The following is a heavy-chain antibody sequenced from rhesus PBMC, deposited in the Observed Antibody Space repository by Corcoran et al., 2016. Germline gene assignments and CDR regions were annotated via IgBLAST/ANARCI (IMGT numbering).Heavy chain of an antibody. Sequence: QVTLKESGPALVKPTQTLTLTCTFPGFSLSTSGMGVGWSRPPPGKTLEGLAHIYWDDDKRYSTSLKSRLTISKDTSKNQVVLTMTNMDPVETATYYCARRQGAGTLDVWGRGVLVTVSS. J-gene: IGHJ5-2*02. CDR3: ARRQGAGTLDV. V-gene: IGHV2-1*01. CDR2: IYWDDDK. D-gene: IGHD1-1*01. CDR1: GFSLSTSGMG.